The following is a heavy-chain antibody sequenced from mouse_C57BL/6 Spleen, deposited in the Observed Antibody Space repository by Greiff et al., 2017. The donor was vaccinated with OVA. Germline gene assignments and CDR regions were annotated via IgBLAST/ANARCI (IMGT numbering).Heavy chain of an antibody. Sequence: VQLQQSGAELVRPGASVTLSCEASGYTFTDYEMHWVKQTPVHGLEWIGAIDPETGGTAYNQKFKGKAILTADKSSSTAYMELRSLTSEDSAVYYCTGDAMDYWGQGTSVTVSS. V-gene: IGHV1-15*01. J-gene: IGHJ4*01. CDR1: GYTFTDYE. CDR2: IDPETGGT. CDR3: TGDAMDY.